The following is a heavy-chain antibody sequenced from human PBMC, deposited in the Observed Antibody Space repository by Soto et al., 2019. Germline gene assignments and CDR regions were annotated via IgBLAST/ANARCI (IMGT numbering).Heavy chain of an antibody. J-gene: IGHJ6*02. CDR3: VQSRCGGCFLQSYSSLSYYGLDV. D-gene: IGHD2-15*01. Sequence: QITLKESGPTLVKPTQTLTLTCTFSGLSLRTTGVGVGWVRQPPGKALEWLALLYWDDDKRYSPSLKSRLTITKDTSQKRVGLTMTNRETGDTATYYCVQSRCGGCFLQSYSSLSYYGLDVWGQGTTVIVSS. V-gene: IGHV2-5*02. CDR1: GLSLRTTGVG. CDR2: LYWDDDK.